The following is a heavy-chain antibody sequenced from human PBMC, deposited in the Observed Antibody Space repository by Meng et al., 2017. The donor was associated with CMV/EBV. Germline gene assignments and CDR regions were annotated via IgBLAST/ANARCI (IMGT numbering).Heavy chain of an antibody. CDR1: GFTFSSYW. V-gene: IGHV3-7*03. CDR2: IKQDGSEK. D-gene: IGHD1-26*01. CDR3: AANIGGSYEGLYYFDY. J-gene: IGHJ4*02. Sequence: LSLTCAASGFTFSSYWMSWVRQAPGKGLEWVANIKQDGSEKYYVDSVKGRFTISRDNAKNSLYLQMNSLRAEDTAVYYCAANIGGSYEGLYYFDYWGQGTLVTVSS.